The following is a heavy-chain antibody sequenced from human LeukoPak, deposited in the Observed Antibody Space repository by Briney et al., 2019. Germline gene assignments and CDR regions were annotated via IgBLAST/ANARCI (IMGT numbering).Heavy chain of an antibody. J-gene: IGHJ4*02. V-gene: IGHV3-30*03. CDR3: ARDRYSSGWYRGFLDY. D-gene: IGHD6-19*01. CDR1: GFTFNSYG. Sequence: GGSLRLSCAASGFTFNSYGMHWVRQAPGKGLEWVAVISYDGSNKYYADSVKGRFTISRDNSKNTLYLQMNSLRAEDTAVYYCARDRYSSGWYRGFLDYWGQGTLVTVSS. CDR2: ISYDGSNK.